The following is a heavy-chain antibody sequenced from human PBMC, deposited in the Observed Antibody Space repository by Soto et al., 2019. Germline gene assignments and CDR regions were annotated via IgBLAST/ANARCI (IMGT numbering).Heavy chain of an antibody. D-gene: IGHD1-7*01. Sequence: EVHLLESGGGSVQPGGSLRLSCAASGFTFNTYVMNWVRQAPGKGLEWVSRISGSGGDTYYDDSVKGRFTISRDNSKNTLYLEMNSLRAEGTAVYYCASALDLSVTGDPFWGQGTLVTVSS. CDR2: ISGSGGDT. V-gene: IGHV3-23*01. CDR3: ASALDLSVTGDPF. CDR1: GFTFNTYV. J-gene: IGHJ4*02.